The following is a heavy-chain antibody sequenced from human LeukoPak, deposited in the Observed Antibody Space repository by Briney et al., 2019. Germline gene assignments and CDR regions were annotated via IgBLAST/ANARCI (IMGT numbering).Heavy chain of an antibody. J-gene: IGHJ6*02. D-gene: IGHD4-17*01. CDR3: ARNLANYGDYDPGV. V-gene: IGHV1-2*06. CDR1: GYTCTDYY. Sequence: ASVKVSCKASGYTCTDYYIHWVRQAPGQGLEWMGRIDPNSGGTNYAQKFQGRFTMTRDTSISTTYMELSRLTSDDTAMYYCARNLANYGDYDPGVWGQGTTVTVSS. CDR2: IDPNSGGT.